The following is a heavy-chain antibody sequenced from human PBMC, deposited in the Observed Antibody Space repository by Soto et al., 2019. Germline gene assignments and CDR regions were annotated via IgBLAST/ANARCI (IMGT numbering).Heavy chain of an antibody. CDR1: GGSFSGYY. CDR2: INHSGST. CDR3: ARVRVLRYFDWLLSGKGGYYYYGMDV. J-gene: IGHJ6*02. Sequence: PSETLSLTCAVYGGSFSGYYWSWIRQPPGKGLEWIGEINHSGSTNYNPSLKSRVTISVDTSKNQFSLKLSSVTAADTAVYYCARVRVLRYFDWLLSGKGGYYYYGMDVWGQGTTVTVSS. D-gene: IGHD3-9*01. V-gene: IGHV4-34*01.